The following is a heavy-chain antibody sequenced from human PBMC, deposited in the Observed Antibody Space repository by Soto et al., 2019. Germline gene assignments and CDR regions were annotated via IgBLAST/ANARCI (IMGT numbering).Heavy chain of an antibody. CDR3: ARQLSGSYPYDY. Sequence: SETLSLTCAVYGGSFSGYYWSWIRQPPGKGLEWIGEINHSGSTNYNPSLKSRVTISVDTSKNQFSLKLSSVTAADTAVYYCARQLSGSYPYDYWGQGTLVTVS. J-gene: IGHJ4*02. V-gene: IGHV4-34*01. CDR1: GGSFSGYY. D-gene: IGHD3-10*01. CDR2: INHSGST.